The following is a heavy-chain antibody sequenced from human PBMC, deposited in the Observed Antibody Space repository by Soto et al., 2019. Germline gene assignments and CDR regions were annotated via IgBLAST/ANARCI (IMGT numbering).Heavy chain of an antibody. J-gene: IGHJ5*02. V-gene: IGHV4-39*01. CDR2: IYYSGST. CDR3: ATSNWFDP. Sequence: QLQLQESGPGLVKPSETLSLTCTVSGGSISSRGYYWGWIRQPPGKGLEWIGTIYYSGSTYYYPPXKSRVPISVDTSKNQFSLKLSSVTAADTAVYYCATSNWFDPWGQGTLVTVSS. CDR1: GGSISSRGYY.